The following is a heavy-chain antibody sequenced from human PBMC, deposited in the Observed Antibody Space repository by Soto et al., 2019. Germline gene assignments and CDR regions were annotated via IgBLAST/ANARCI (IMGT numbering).Heavy chain of an antibody. CDR2: IIPIFGTA. J-gene: IGHJ4*02. CDR1: GGTFSSYA. V-gene: IGHV1-69*12. CDR3: ATDLNYYGSGKQKMEFDS. D-gene: IGHD3-10*01. Sequence: QVQLVQSGAEVKKPGSSVKVSCKASGGTFSSYAISWVRQAPGQGLEWMGGIIPIFGTANYAQKFQGRVTITADESTTTDYMELSSLRSEDTAVYYCATDLNYYGSGKQKMEFDSWGQGTLVTVSS.